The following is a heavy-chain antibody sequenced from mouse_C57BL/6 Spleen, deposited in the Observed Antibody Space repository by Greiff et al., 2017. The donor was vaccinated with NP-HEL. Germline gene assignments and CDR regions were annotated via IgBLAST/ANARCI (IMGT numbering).Heavy chain of an antibody. Sequence: QVQLQQPGAELVKPGASVKMSCKASGYTFTSYWITWVKQRPGQGLEWIGDIYPGSGSTNYNEKFKSKATLTVDTSSSTAYMQLSSLTSEDSAVYYCARKGLDSSGRYSFDYWGQGTTLTVSS. CDR3: ARKGLDSSGRYSFDY. V-gene: IGHV1-55*01. J-gene: IGHJ2*01. D-gene: IGHD3-2*02. CDR1: GYTFTSYW. CDR2: IYPGSGST.